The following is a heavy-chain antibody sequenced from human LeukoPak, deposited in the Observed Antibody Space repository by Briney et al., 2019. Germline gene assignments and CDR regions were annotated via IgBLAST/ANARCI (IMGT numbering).Heavy chain of an antibody. CDR3: ARGPYYYDSSALGY. V-gene: IGHV3-74*01. CDR1: GFTFSTYW. J-gene: IGHJ4*02. CDR2: INSDGSST. Sequence: GGSLRLSCAASGFTFSTYWMHWVRQAPGKGLGWVSRINSDGSSTSYADSVKGRFTISRDNAKNTLYLQMNSLRAEDTAVYYCARGPYYYDSSALGYWGQGTLVTVSS. D-gene: IGHD3-22*01.